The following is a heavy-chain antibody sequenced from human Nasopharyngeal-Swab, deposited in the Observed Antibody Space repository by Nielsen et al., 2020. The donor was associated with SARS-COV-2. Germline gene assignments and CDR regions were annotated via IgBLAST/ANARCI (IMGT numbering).Heavy chain of an antibody. J-gene: IGHJ4*02. CDR3: AGSGDIVVQFDY. D-gene: IGHD2-15*01. CDR2: ISSSSSYI. CDR1: GFTFSSYS. Sequence: GESLKISCAASGFTFSSYSMNWVRQAPGKGLEWVSSISSSSSYIYYADSVKGRFTISRDNAKNSLYLQMNSLRAEDTGVYYCAGSGDIVVQFDYWGQGNLV. V-gene: IGHV3-21*01.